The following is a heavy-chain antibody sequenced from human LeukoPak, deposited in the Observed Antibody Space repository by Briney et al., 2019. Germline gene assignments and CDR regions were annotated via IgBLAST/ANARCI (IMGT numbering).Heavy chain of an antibody. CDR2: IYTSGST. J-gene: IGHJ5*02. V-gene: IGHV4-61*02. Sequence: PSETLSLTCNVSGGSINSGSYYWSWIRQPAGKGLEWIGRIYTSGSTNYNPSLKSRVTISVDTSKNQFSLKLSSVTAADTAVYYCARDRSTGYSSDWFDPWGQGTLVTVSS. D-gene: IGHD6-19*01. CDR1: GGSINSGSYY. CDR3: ARDRSTGYSSDWFDP.